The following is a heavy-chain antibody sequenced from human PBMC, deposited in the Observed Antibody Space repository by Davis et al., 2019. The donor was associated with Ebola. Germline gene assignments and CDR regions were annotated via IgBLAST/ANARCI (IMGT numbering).Heavy chain of an antibody. Sequence: GGSLRLSCAASGFTFSSYAMSWVHQAPGKGLEWVSYISGSATSTFYADSVKGRFTISRDNARDSLYLQMDSLRVEDTAIYYCARDAFSLSRYDTEDHWGQGTLVTVSS. CDR3: ARDAFSLSRYDTEDH. CDR2: ISGSATST. V-gene: IGHV3-48*04. CDR1: GFTFSSYA. J-gene: IGHJ4*02. D-gene: IGHD3-9*01.